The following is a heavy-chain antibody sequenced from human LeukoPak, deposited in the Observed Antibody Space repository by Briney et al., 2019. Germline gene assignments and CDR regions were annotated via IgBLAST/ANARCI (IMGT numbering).Heavy chain of an antibody. J-gene: IGHJ5*02. D-gene: IGHD3-10*01. CDR1: GGSISSYY. CDR3: ATEDGAPYYGGWFDP. V-gene: IGHV4-59*01. CDR2: IYYSGST. Sequence: PSETLSLTCTVSGGSISSYYWSWIRQPPGKGLEWIGYIYYSGSTNYNPSLKSRVTISVDTSKNQFSLKLSSVTAADTAVYYCATEDGAPYYGGWFDPWGQGTLVTVSS.